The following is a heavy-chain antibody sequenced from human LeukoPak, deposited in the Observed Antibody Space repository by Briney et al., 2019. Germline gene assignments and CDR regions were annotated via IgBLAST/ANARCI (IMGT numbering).Heavy chain of an antibody. V-gene: IGHV3-23*01. CDR1: GFTVSSNY. J-gene: IGHJ6*03. Sequence: GGSLRLSCAASGFTVSSNYMSWVRQAPGKGLEWVSAISGSGGSTYYADSVKGRFTISRDNSKNTLYLQMNSLRAEDTAVYYCAKDGSSSWYPYYMDVWGKGTTVTISS. D-gene: IGHD6-13*01. CDR3: AKDGSSSWYPYYMDV. CDR2: ISGSGGST.